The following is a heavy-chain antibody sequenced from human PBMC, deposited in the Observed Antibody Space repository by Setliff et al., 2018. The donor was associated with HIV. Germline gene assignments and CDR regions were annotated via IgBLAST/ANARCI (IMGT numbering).Heavy chain of an antibody. CDR3: ARESMLRGLRHAVDI. J-gene: IGHJ3*02. V-gene: IGHV4-59*12. D-gene: IGHD3-10*01. CDR2: IHYSGST. Sequence: PSETLSLTCTVSGGSISSSYWTWTRQPPGKGLEWIGNIHYSGSTNYNPSLKSRVTISVDTSKNQFSLKLSSVTAADTAVYYCARESMLRGLRHAVDIWGQGTMVTVSS. CDR1: GGSISSSY.